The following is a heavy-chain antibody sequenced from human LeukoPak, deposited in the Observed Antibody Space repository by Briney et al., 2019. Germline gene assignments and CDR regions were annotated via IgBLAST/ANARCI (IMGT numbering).Heavy chain of an antibody. CDR3: ARRGRTTVTTAYYYYYMDV. CDR1: GYTFTGYY. Sequence: ASVKVSCRASGYTFTGYYMHWVRQAPGQGLEWMGWINPNSGGTNYAQKFQGRVTMTRDTSISTVYMELSSLRSEDTAVYYCARRGRTTVTTAYYYYYMDVWGKGTTVTVS. CDR2: INPNSGGT. J-gene: IGHJ6*03. V-gene: IGHV1-2*02. D-gene: IGHD4-17*01.